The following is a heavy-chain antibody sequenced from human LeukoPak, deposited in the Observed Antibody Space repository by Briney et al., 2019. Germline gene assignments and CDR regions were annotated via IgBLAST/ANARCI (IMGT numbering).Heavy chain of an antibody. Sequence: GASVKVSCKVSGYTLTELSMHWVRQAPGKGLEWMGGFDPEDGETIYAQKFQGRVTMTEDTSTDTAYMELSSLRSEDTAVYYCATAGDYGDSTKFDYWGQGTLVTVSS. V-gene: IGHV1-24*01. CDR1: GYTLTELS. J-gene: IGHJ4*02. CDR3: ATAGDYGDSTKFDY. D-gene: IGHD4-17*01. CDR2: FDPEDGET.